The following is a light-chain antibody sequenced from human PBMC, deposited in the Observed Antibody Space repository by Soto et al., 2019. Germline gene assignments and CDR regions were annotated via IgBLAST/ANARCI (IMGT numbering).Light chain of an antibody. V-gene: IGKV1-5*03. CDR3: QKYDHAPLT. CDR2: KAS. CDR1: QTISSW. Sequence: QMTQSPSTMSGSVGGRVTITLRASQTISSWLAWYQQKPGKAPKLLIYKASTLKSGVPSRFSGSGSGPDFTLTISSLQPEDVATYYCQKYDHAPLTFGGGTKVDIK. J-gene: IGKJ4*01.